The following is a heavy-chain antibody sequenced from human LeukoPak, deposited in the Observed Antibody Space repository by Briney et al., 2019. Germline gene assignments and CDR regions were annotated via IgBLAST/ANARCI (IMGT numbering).Heavy chain of an antibody. D-gene: IGHD3-10*01. CDR1: GFTLSNNS. CDR2: IRGSSHLV. V-gene: IGHV3-21*01. J-gene: IGHJ5*02. Sequence: GGSLRLSCAVSGFTLSNNSMNWVRQAPGKGLEWVSLIRGSSHLVSYVDSVKGRFTISRDIAEKSLFLQMNSLRPEDTAVYYCTADGANSDPWGQGTLVTVSS. CDR3: TADGANSDP.